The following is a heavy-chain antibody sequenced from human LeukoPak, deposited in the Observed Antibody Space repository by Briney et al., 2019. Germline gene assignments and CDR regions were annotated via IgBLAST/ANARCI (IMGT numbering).Heavy chain of an antibody. Sequence: PGGSLRLSCAASGFTFSSYWMHWVRQAPGKGLVWVSRINTDGSSTSYADSVKGRFTISRDNAKNTLYLQMNSLRAEDTAVYYCAKDSGPYYYDSSGYSYWGQGTLVTVSS. J-gene: IGHJ4*02. D-gene: IGHD3-22*01. CDR2: INTDGSST. CDR1: GFTFSSYW. V-gene: IGHV3-74*01. CDR3: AKDSGPYYYDSSGYSY.